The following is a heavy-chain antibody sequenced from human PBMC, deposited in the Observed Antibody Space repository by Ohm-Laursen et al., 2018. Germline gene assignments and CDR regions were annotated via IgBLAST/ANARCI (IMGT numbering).Heavy chain of an antibody. D-gene: IGHD5-24*01. CDR1: GFTFDSYG. J-gene: IGHJ4*02. V-gene: IGHV3-30*18. CDR2: ISYDESTK. CDR3: ANHRSATWVHKRFDY. Sequence: SLRLSCTASGFTFDSYGMHWVRQAPGRGLEWVAVISYDESTKHYGDSVKGRFTISRDNSKNTLYLQMNSLRADDTAVYYCANHRSATWVHKRFDYWGQGTLVTVSS.